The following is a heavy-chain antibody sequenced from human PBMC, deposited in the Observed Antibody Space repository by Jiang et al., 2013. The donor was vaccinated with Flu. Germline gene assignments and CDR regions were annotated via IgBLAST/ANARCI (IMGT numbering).Heavy chain of an antibody. J-gene: IGHJ4*02. Sequence: EWIGSIYYSGSTYYNPSLKSRVTISVDTSKNQFSLKLSSVTAADTAVYYCARLTWELLDYWGQGTLVTVSS. V-gene: IGHV4-39*07. CDR3: ARLTWELLDY. D-gene: IGHD1-26*01. CDR2: IYYSGST.